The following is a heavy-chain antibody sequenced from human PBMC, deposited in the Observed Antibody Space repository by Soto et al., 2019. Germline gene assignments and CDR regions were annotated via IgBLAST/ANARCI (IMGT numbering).Heavy chain of an antibody. Sequence: EVQLLESGGGLVQPGGSLRLSCAASGFTFSSYAMSWVRQAPGKGLEWVSAISGSGGSTYYADSVKDRFTISRDNSKNTLYLQMNSLGAEATAVYYCAARRNCSSTSCVFDNWGQGTQVTVSS. D-gene: IGHD2-2*01. CDR2: ISGSGGST. V-gene: IGHV3-23*01. J-gene: IGHJ4*02. CDR1: GFTFSSYA. CDR3: AARRNCSSTSCVFDN.